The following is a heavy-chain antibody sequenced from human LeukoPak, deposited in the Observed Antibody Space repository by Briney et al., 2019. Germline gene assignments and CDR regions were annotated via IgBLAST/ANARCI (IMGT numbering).Heavy chain of an antibody. CDR1: GFSFGKYW. Sequence: GGSLRLSCVASGFSFGKYWMNWVRQAPGKGLEWVSLIYSGGAIRYADSVKGRFTISRDSSKNTLFLQMNDLTVEDTARYYCARRPGNWGQGILVTVSS. J-gene: IGHJ4*02. D-gene: IGHD1-14*01. V-gene: IGHV3-53*01. CDR3: ARRPGN. CDR2: IYSGGAI.